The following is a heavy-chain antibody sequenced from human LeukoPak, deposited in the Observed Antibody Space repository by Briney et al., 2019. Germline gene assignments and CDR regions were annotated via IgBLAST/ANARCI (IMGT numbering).Heavy chain of an antibody. CDR2: IRSKAYGWTT. CDR3: TRQGLAYYYDGTGYYPPGY. CDR1: GFTFGDYA. Sequence: GGSLRLSCTASGFTFGDYAVSWFRQAPGKGLEWVGFIRSKAYGWTTEYAASVKGRFTISRDDSKSIAYLQMNSLKTEDTAVYYCTRQGLAYYYDGTGYYPPGYWGQGTLVTVSS. V-gene: IGHV3-49*03. D-gene: IGHD3-22*01. J-gene: IGHJ4*02.